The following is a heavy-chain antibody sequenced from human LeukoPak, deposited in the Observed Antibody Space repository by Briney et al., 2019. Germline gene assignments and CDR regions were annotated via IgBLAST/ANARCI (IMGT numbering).Heavy chain of an antibody. CDR2: IYPGDSDT. J-gene: IGHJ4*02. D-gene: IGHD5-18*01. V-gene: IGHV5-51*06. CDR3: ATTVDTLFDY. CDR1: GYTFGTHW. Sequence: GESLKISCKGSGYTFGTHWIAWVRPMPGKGLEWMGIIYPGDSDTRYSPSFEGQVTISADKSRSIAYLQWSSLKASDTAIYYCATTVDTLFDYWGQGTQVTVSS.